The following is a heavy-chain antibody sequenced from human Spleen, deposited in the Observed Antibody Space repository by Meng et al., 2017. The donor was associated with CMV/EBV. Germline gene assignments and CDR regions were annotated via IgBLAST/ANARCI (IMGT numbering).Heavy chain of an antibody. V-gene: IGHV4-34*01. D-gene: IGHD1-26*01. J-gene: IGHJ5*02. CDR2: INHSGST. CDR3: AREPWFDP. CDR1: GGSFSGSY. Sequence: VQQQPWGAGLFKPTEIQSPPWAVYGGSFSGSYWSWIRQPPGKGLEWIGEINHSGSTNYNPSLKSRVTISVDTSKNQFSLKLSSVTAADTAVYYCAREPWFDPWGQGTLVTVSS.